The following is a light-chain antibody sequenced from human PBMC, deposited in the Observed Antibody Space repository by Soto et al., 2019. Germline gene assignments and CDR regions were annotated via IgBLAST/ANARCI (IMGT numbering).Light chain of an antibody. CDR2: GAS. Sequence: EIVMTQSPATLSVSPGERATLSCRASQSVSRYLAWYQQRPGQAPRLLIHGASNRATGIPDRFSGSGSGTDFTLTISRLEPEDFAVYYCQQYGSSGTFGQGTKVDIK. CDR3: QQYGSSGT. J-gene: IGKJ1*01. V-gene: IGKV3-20*01. CDR1: QSVSRY.